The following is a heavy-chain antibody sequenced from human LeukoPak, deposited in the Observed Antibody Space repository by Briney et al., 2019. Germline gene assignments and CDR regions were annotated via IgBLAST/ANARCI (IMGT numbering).Heavy chain of an antibody. CDR1: GYTFTGYY. CDR3: AREGRFSSSWYAHDAFDI. Sequence: GASVKVSCKASGYTFTGYYMHWVRQAPGQGLEWVGWINPNSGGTNYAQKFQGRVTMTRDTSISTAYMELSRLRSDDTAVYYCAREGRFSSSWYAHDAFDIWGQGTMVTVSS. CDR2: INPNSGGT. V-gene: IGHV1-2*02. D-gene: IGHD6-13*01. J-gene: IGHJ3*02.